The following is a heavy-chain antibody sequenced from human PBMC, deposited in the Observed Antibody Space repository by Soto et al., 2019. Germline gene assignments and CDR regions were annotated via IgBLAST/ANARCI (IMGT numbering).Heavy chain of an antibody. D-gene: IGHD2-8*01. CDR2: IIPVFGKP. CDR3: GRVALNGPGNH. CDR1: GDTFTANA. J-gene: IGHJ5*02. V-gene: IGHV1-69*01. Sequence: QMQLVQSGAEVKKPGSSVKVSCKVSGDTFTANALTWVRQAPGQGLEWIGGIIPVFGKPSYAQNFQGRVTITEDKSTTDESTSTAYMELRSLRSDDTAVYYCGRVALNGPGNHWGQGTLVTVSS.